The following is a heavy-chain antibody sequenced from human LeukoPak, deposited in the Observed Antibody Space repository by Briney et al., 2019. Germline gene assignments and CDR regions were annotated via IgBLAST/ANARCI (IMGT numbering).Heavy chain of an antibody. CDR2: ISSSGSTI. V-gene: IGHV3-48*03. CDR3: ASDRRSDSSGYAFDI. J-gene: IGHJ3*02. CDR1: GFTFSSYE. Sequence: GGSLRLSCAASGFTFSSYEMNWVRQAPGKGLEWVSYISSSGSTIYYADSVKGRFTISRDNAKNSLYLQMNSLGAEDTAFYYCASDRRSDSSGYAFDIWGQGTMVTVSS. D-gene: IGHD3-22*01.